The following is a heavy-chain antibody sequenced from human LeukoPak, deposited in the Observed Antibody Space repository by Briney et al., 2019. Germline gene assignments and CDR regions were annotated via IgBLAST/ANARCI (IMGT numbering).Heavy chain of an antibody. V-gene: IGHV4-34*01. CDR3: ARGFVLWFGELNSFDP. Sequence: SETLSLTCAVYGGSFSGYYWSWIRQPPGKGLEWIGEINHSGSTNYNPSLKSRVTISVDTSKNQFSLKLSSVTAADTAVYYCARGFVLWFGELNSFDPWGQGTLVTVSS. J-gene: IGHJ5*02. CDR2: INHSGST. D-gene: IGHD3-10*01. CDR1: GGSFSGYY.